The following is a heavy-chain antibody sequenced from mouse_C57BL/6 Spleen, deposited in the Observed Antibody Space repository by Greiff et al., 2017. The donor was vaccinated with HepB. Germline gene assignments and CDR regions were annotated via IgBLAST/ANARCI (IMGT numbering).Heavy chain of an antibody. D-gene: IGHD2-3*01. V-gene: IGHV1-26*01. CDR3: ARIGDGYYDY. CDR1: GYTFTDYY. Sequence: VQLQQSGPELVKPGASVKISCKAPGYTFTDYYMNWVKQSHGKSLEWIGDINPNNGGTSYNQKFKGKATLTVDKSSSTAYMELRSLTSEDSAVYYCARIGDGYYDYWGQGTTLTVSS. CDR2: INPNNGGT. J-gene: IGHJ2*01.